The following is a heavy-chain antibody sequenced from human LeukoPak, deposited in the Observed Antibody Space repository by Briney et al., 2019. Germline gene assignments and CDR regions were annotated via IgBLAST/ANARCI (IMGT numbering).Heavy chain of an antibody. CDR1: ADHLRDYY. V-gene: IGHV4-59*01. CDR3: ARGQFGAPPGYLDT. D-gene: IGHD3-10*01. J-gene: IGHJ5*02. Sequence: SETLSLTCSVSADHLRDYYWNWVRQSPEKGLEWIGYVYYSWNTDYNPSLQSRVTISVDTSNNQFSLRLSSVTAADTAVYFCARGQFGAPPGYLDTWGQGTLVTVS. CDR2: VYYSWNT.